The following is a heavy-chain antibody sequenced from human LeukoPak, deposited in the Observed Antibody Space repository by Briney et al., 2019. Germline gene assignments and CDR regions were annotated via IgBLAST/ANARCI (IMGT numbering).Heavy chain of an antibody. J-gene: IGHJ4*02. CDR1: GFTFNGSA. Sequence: GGSLRLSCATSGFTFNGSALHWVRQASGQGLEWVGRIRSKAHRYATAYAASVKGRFTVSRDDSKNMAYLQMNSLKTEDTTIYYCTRRHYGDYVVDNWGQGTLVTVSS. CDR2: IRSKAHRYAT. CDR3: TRRHYGDYVVDN. V-gene: IGHV3-73*01. D-gene: IGHD4-17*01.